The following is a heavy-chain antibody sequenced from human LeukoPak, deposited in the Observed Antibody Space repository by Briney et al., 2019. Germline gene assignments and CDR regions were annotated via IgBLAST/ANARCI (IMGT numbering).Heavy chain of an antibody. CDR1: GGSISSYY. V-gene: IGHV4-59*12. CDR3: ARDQYSSGWYGWFDP. J-gene: IGHJ5*02. CDR2: IYYSGST. Sequence: SETLSLTCTVSGGSISSYYWSWIRQPPGKGLEWIGYIYYSGSTNYNPSLKSRVTMSVDTSKNQFSLKLSSVTAADTAVYYCARDQYSSGWYGWFDPWGQGTLVTVSS. D-gene: IGHD6-19*01.